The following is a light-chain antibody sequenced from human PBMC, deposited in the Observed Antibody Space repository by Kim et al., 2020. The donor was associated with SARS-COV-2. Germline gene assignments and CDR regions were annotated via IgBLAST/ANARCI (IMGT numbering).Light chain of an antibody. CDR2: DVS. CDR1: SSDVGGYNY. V-gene: IGLV2-11*03. Sequence: GQSGASSCIGSSSDVGGYNYVSWYQQHPGKAPKLIIYDVSQRPSGVPDRFSGSKSGNTASLTISGLQAEDEADYHCCSYAGSYTLIFGGGTQLTVL. J-gene: IGLJ2*01. CDR3: CSYAGSYTLI.